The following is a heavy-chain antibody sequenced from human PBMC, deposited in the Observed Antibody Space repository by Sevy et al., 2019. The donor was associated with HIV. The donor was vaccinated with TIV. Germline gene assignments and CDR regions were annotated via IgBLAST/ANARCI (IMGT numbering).Heavy chain of an antibody. J-gene: IGHJ6*02. CDR1: GFTFSAYA. CDR3: AKTMNSGWGVVPPANYFYYGMDV. Sequence: GGSLRLSCAASGFTFSAYAMNWVRKAPGKGLEWVSAINGKGRSTHYTDSVEGRFTSSRDNAKNTLFLQMNSLRAEDTAVYYCAKTMNSGWGVVPPANYFYYGMDVWGQGTTVTVSS. CDR2: INGKGRST. D-gene: IGHD2-2*01. V-gene: IGHV3-23*01.